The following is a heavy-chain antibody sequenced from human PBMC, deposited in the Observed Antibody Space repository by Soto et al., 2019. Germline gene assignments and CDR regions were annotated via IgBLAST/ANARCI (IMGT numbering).Heavy chain of an antibody. CDR1: GGTFSSYA. V-gene: IGHV1-69*13. CDR3: ARPTQYYDILTGYLHYYYYGMDV. D-gene: IGHD3-9*01. Sequence: GASVKVSCKASGGTFSSYAISWVRQAPGQGLEWMGGFIPIFGTANYAQKFQGRVTITADESTSTAYMELSSLRSEDTAVYYCARPTQYYDILTGYLHYYYYGMDVWGQGTTVTVSS. J-gene: IGHJ6*02. CDR2: FIPIFGTA.